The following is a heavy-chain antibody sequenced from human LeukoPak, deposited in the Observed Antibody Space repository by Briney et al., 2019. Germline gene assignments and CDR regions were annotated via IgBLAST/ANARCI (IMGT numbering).Heavy chain of an antibody. CDR3: AKCRAPYDSSGYNDY. V-gene: IGHV3-30-3*02. D-gene: IGHD3-22*01. J-gene: IGHJ4*02. CDR2: ISYDGSNK. CDR1: GFTFSSYA. Sequence: PGRSLRLSCAASGFTFSSYAMHWVRQAPGKGMEWVAVISYDGSNKYYADSVKGRFTISRDNSKNTLYLQMNSLRAEDTAVYYCAKCRAPYDSSGYNDYWGQGTLVTVSS.